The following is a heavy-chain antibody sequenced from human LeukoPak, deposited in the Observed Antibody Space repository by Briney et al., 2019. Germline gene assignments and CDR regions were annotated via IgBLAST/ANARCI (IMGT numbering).Heavy chain of an antibody. CDR2: IYYSGST. D-gene: IGHD1-1*01. J-gene: IGHJ3*02. Sequence: SETLSLTCTVSGGSLSSYYWSWIRQPPGKGLELIGYIYYSGSTNYNPSPKSRVSISVDTSKNQSSLKLRSVSAADTAVYYCARAHKLNAFDIWGQGTMVTVSS. CDR1: GGSLSSYY. CDR3: ARAHKLNAFDI. V-gene: IGHV4-59*01.